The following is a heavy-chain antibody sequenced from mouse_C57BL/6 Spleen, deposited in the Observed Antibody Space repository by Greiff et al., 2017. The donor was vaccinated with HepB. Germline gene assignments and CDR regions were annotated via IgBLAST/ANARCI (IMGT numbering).Heavy chain of an antibody. CDR3: VKAVSSGSSHTWFAY. V-gene: IGHV7-4*01. D-gene: IGHD1-1*01. Sequence: EVQGVESGGGLVQPGASLRLSCAASGFTFNDYQMSWVRQAPGKAPEWLALIRNKANGYTTEYTASVKGRFTISRDNSQNILYLQMNTLRAEDSATYYCVKAVSSGSSHTWFAYWGQGTLVTVSA. CDR2: IRNKANGYTT. J-gene: IGHJ3*01. CDR1: GFTFNDYQ.